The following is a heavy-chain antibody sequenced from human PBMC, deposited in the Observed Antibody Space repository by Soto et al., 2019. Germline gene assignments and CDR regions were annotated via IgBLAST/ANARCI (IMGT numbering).Heavy chain of an antibody. CDR2: INGRGNYI. J-gene: IGHJ4*02. Sequence: GGSLRLSCASSGFTFSTYTMNWVRQAPGKGLEWVSSINGRGNYIYYADSVKGRFTISRDNAKNSPYLQMDRLRAEDTALYYCVREDGIVGANSAFDYWGLGALVTVSS. D-gene: IGHD1-26*01. V-gene: IGHV3-21*01. CDR3: VREDGIVGANSAFDY. CDR1: GFTFSTYT.